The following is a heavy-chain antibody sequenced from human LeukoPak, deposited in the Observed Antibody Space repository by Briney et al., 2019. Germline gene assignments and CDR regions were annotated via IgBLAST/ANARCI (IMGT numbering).Heavy chain of an antibody. CDR2: IIPIFGTA. CDR1: GGTFSSYT. V-gene: IGHV1-69*13. J-gene: IGHJ4*02. D-gene: IGHD5-12*01. Sequence: SVKVSCKASGGTFSSYTVNWVRQAPGQGLKWMGGIIPIFGTANYAQKFQGRVTITADESTSTAYMELSSLRSEDTAVYYCARDKGNSGYVFDYWGQGTLVTVSS. CDR3: ARDKGNSGYVFDY.